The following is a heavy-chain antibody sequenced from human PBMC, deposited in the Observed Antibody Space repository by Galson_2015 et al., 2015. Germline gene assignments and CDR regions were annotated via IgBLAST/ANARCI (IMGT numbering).Heavy chain of an antibody. CDR2: ISSSGTNV. CDR3: ARRDCTGGVCYFFDY. J-gene: IGHJ4*02. V-gene: IGHV3-21*01. Sequence: LRLSCAASGFTFSGYIMNWVRQAPGKGLEWVSSISSSGTNVYYADSVKGRFTISRDNAKNSLFLQMNSLSAEDTAVYYCARRDCTGGVCYFFDYWGQGTLVTVSS. D-gene: IGHD2-8*02. CDR1: GFTFSGYI.